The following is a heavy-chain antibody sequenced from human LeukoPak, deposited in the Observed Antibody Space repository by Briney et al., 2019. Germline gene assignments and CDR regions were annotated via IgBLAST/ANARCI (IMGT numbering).Heavy chain of an antibody. CDR1: GFTFDGYP. V-gene: IGHV3-9*03. Sequence: GGSLRLSCAASGFTFDGYPMHWVRQAPGKGVEWVSGVTANSGKLDYAASVKGRFVISRDNAKNSLFLRLNNVRAEDMALYYCARESTSTYGARLYSFDCWGQGTQVTVSS. J-gene: IGHJ4*02. CDR2: VTANSGKL. D-gene: IGHD2-8*01. CDR3: ARESTSTYGARLYSFDC.